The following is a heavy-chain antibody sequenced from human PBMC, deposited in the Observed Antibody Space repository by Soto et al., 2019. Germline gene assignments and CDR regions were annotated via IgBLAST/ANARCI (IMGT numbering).Heavy chain of an antibody. J-gene: IGHJ5*01. CDR2: ISGGGSTT. CDR3: AKARKYSSPYDS. D-gene: IGHD6-19*01. Sequence: EVQLLESGGGLVQPGGSLRLSCATSGFMFGSYAMNWVRQAPGKGLEWVSVISGGGSTTKYADSVRGRFNTSRDSSTDTVYLQMYSLRVEDTADYYCAKARKYSSPYDSWGQGTLVTVSS. V-gene: IGHV3-23*01. CDR1: GFMFGSYA.